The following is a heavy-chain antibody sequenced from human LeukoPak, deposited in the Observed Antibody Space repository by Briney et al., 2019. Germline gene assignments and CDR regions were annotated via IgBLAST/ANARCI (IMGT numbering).Heavy chain of an antibody. D-gene: IGHD7-27*01. CDR2: LHSGGHT. CDR1: GFTISSNY. V-gene: IGHV3-53*01. J-gene: IGHJ2*01. Sequence: PGGSLRLSCAASGFTISSNYLSWVRQAPGKGLVWISALHSGGHTFYADSVRGRFTISSDISKNTLYLQMNDLRAEDTALYYCVRGLSGVSSWYFDLWGRGTLVSVSS. CDR3: VRGLSGVSSWYFDL.